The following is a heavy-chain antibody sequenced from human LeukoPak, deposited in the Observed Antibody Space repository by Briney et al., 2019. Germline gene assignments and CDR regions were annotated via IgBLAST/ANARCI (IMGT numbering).Heavy chain of an antibody. CDR1: GFRFTSYS. D-gene: IGHD6-13*01. CDR3: AKEKYTNSWTSYDY. V-gene: IGHV3-30*02. Sequence: PGGSLRLSCAASGFRFTSYSMTWVRQAPGKGLEWVAFIRYDGSNKYHADSVKGRFTISRDNSKSTVYLQMNSLRGEDTAVYYCAKEKYTNSWTSYDYWGQGTLVTVSS. J-gene: IGHJ4*02. CDR2: IRYDGSNK.